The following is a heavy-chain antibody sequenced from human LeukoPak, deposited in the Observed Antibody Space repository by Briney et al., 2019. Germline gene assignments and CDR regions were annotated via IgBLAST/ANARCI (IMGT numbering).Heavy chain of an antibody. CDR3: AKRGVVIRVILVGFHKEAYYFDS. D-gene: IGHD3-22*01. CDR2: ISDSGGGT. Sequence: ETLSLTCTVSGGSIGTYYWSWVRQSPGKGLEWVAGISDSGGGTKYADSVKGRFTISRDNPKNTLYLQMNSLRAEDTAVYFCAKRGVVIRVILVGFHKEAYYFDSWGQGALVTVSS. J-gene: IGHJ4*02. CDR1: GGSIGTYY. V-gene: IGHV3-23*01.